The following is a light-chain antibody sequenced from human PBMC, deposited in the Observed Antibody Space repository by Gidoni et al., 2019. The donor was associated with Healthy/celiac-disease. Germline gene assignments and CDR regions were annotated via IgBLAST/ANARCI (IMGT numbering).Light chain of an antibody. Sequence: DIQMTQYPSTLAASVGDRVTITCRASQSISSWLAWYQQKPGKAPKLLIYDASSLERGVPSRFSGSGSGTEFTLTSSSLQPDDFATYYCQQYNSYSGYTFGQGTKLEIK. J-gene: IGKJ2*01. CDR3: QQYNSYSGYT. V-gene: IGKV1-5*01. CDR1: QSISSW. CDR2: DAS.